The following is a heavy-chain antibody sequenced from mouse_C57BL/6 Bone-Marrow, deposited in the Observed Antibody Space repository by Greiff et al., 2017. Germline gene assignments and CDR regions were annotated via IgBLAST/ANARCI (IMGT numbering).Heavy chain of an antibody. J-gene: IGHJ2*01. CDR2: IYPGSGST. CDR1: GYTFTSYW. V-gene: IGHV1-55*01. CDR3: AINWDYFDY. D-gene: IGHD4-1*01. Sequence: VQLQQPGAELVKPGASVKMSCKASGYTFTSYWITWVKQRPGQGLEWIGDIYPGSGSTNYNEKFKSKATLTVDKSSSTAYMQLSSLTSEDSAVYYCAINWDYFDYWGQGTTLTVSS.